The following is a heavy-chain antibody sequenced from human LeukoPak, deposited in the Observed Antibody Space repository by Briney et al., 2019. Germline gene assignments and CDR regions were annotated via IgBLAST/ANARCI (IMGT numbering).Heavy chain of an antibody. CDR3: ARLGPQYCSSTSCYQFDY. J-gene: IGHJ4*02. D-gene: IGHD2-2*01. V-gene: IGHV4-59*08. CDR2: IYYSGST. CDR1: GGSIRSYY. Sequence: SETLSLTCTVSGGSIRSYYWSWIRQPPGKGLEWIGYIYYSGSTNYNPSLKSRVTISVDTSKNQLSLKLTSVTGADTAVYYCARLGPQYCSSTSCYQFDYWGQGTLVTVSS.